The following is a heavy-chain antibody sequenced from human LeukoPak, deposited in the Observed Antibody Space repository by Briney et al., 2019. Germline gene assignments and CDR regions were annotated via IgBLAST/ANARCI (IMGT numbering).Heavy chain of an antibody. CDR2: INHSGST. CDR3: ARAQMVRGVIVPRVDY. D-gene: IGHD3-10*01. CDR1: GGSFSGYY. Sequence: SETLSLTCAVYGGSFSGYYWSWIRQPPGKGLEWIGEINHSGSTNYNPSLKSRVTISVDTSKNQFSLKLSSVTAADTAVYYCARAQMVRGVIVPRVDYWGQGTLVTVSS. V-gene: IGHV4-34*01. J-gene: IGHJ4*02.